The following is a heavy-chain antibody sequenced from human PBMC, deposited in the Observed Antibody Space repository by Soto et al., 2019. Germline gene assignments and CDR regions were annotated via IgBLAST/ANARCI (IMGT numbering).Heavy chain of an antibody. Sequence: VQLQVSGPGLVKPSETLSLTCTVSGDSISRYSWRWIRKPTGKGLGWIGNIHYNGNTKYSPSLKSRVTMSVDTSKNPISRKLISVTTADTAVYFCAREGNLGRWLQPIDSCGQGTLVTVSA. D-gene: IGHD5-12*01. CDR1: GDSISRYS. J-gene: IGHJ4*02. CDR3: AREGNLGRWLQPIDS. V-gene: IGHV4-59*01. CDR2: IHYNGNT.